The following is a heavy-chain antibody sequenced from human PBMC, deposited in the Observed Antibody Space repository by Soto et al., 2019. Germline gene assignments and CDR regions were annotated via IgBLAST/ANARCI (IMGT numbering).Heavy chain of an antibody. CDR1: GGSISSNIYY. CDR2: FCYSGST. D-gene: IGHD2-2*01. Sequence: QLQLQESGPGLVKPSETLSLTCTVSGGSISSNIYYWGWIRQPPGKGLEWIGTFCYSGSTYYNPSLRSRVTISADTSKNQFSLRLSSVTAADTAIYYCDAMRRGQAVPGKEHFDSWGQGTLVTVSS. CDR3: DAMRRGQAVPGKEHFDS. J-gene: IGHJ4*02. V-gene: IGHV4-39*01.